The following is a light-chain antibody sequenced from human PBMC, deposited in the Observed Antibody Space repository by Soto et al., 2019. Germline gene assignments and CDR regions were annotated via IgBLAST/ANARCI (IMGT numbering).Light chain of an antibody. CDR3: SSYTRSSTLYV. CDR2: EVS. Sequence: QSALTQPASVSGSPGQSITISCTGTSSDVVDYNDVSWYQQHPGKAPKLMIYEVSNRPSGVSNRFSGSKSGNTASLTISGLQAEDEADYYCSSYTRSSTLYVFGTGTKVTVL. V-gene: IGLV2-14*01. J-gene: IGLJ1*01. CDR1: SSDVVDYND.